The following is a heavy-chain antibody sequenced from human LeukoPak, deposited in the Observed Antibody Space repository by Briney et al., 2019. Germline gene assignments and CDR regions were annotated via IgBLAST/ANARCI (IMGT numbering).Heavy chain of an antibody. V-gene: IGHV3-7*01. J-gene: IGHJ4*02. CDR1: GFIFTDYW. CDR2: INQDGSEK. CDR3: VRDATRGGDLDH. D-gene: IGHD2-21*01. Sequence: GGSLRLSCAASGFIFTDYWMMWVRQVPGKGLEWVAQINQDGSEKYYVDSVRGRFTISRDNAKNSLDLHMNTLRVEDTAVYYCVRDATRGGDLDHWGQGTLVTVSS.